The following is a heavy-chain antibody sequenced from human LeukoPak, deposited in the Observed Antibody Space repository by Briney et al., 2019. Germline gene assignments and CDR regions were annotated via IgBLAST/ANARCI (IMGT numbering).Heavy chain of an antibody. D-gene: IGHD3-16*01. Sequence: PGGSLRLSCAASGFTFDDYGMSWVRQAPGKGLEWVSGINWNGGSTGYADSVKGRFTIPRDNSKNTLYLQMNSLRAEDTAVYYCAKVGGFKAYYFDYWGQGTLVTVSS. CDR1: GFTFDDYG. CDR2: INWNGGST. J-gene: IGHJ4*02. CDR3: AKVGGFKAYYFDY. V-gene: IGHV3-20*04.